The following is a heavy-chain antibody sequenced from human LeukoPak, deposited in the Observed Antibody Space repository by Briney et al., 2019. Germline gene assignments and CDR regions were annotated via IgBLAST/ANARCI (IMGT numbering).Heavy chain of an antibody. D-gene: IGHD3-16*02. V-gene: IGHV4-59*08. CDR3: ARHAGYDYVWGSYPFDY. CDR1: GGSISSYY. CDR2: XYYSGST. Sequence: PSETLSLTCTVSGGSISSYYWSWIRQPPGKGLXXXXXXYYSGSTNYNPSLKSRVTISVDTSKNQFSLKLSSVTAADTAVYYCARHAGYDYVWGSYPFDYWGQGTLVTVSS. J-gene: IGHJ4*02.